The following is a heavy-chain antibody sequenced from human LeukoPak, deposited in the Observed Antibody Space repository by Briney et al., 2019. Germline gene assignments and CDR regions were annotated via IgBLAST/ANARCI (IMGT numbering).Heavy chain of an antibody. CDR1: GFTFSSYG. Sequence: GGSLRLSCAASGFTFSSYGMSWVRQAPGKGLEWVSAISGSGGTTYYVDSVKGRFTISRDNSKNTLYLQMNSLRAEGTAVYYCAKGGEWLVASAYYYYYMDVWGKGTTVTISS. V-gene: IGHV3-23*01. J-gene: IGHJ6*03. D-gene: IGHD6-19*01. CDR2: ISGSGGTT. CDR3: AKGGEWLVASAYYYYYMDV.